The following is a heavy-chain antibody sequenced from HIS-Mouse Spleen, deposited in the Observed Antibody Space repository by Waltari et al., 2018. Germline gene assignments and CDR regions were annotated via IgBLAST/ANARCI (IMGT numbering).Heavy chain of an antibody. CDR3: AREIPYSSSWYDWYFDL. V-gene: IGHV4-39*07. J-gene: IGHJ2*01. CDR1: GGSISSSSYY. CDR2: IYYSG. Sequence: QLQLQESGPGLVKPSETLSLTCTVSGGSISSSSYYWGGIRQPQGKGLEWIGSIYYSGSTIAGDTSKNQFSLKLSSVTAADTAVYYCAREIPYSSSWYDWYFDLWGRGTLVTVSS. D-gene: IGHD6-13*01.